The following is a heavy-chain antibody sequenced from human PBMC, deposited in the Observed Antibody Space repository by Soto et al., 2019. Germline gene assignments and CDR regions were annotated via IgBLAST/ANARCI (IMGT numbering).Heavy chain of an antibody. CDR1: GFTFSDYY. CDR3: ARSPEADCSSTSCPKAVLGYYYYYMDV. D-gene: IGHD2-2*01. Sequence: TGGSLRLSCAASGFTFSDYYMSWIRQAPGKGLEWVSYISSSGITTYYADSVKGRFTISRDNAKNSLYLQMNSLRSEDTAVYYCARSPEADCSSTSCPKAVLGYYYYYMDVWGKGTTVTVSS. CDR2: ISSSGITT. J-gene: IGHJ6*03. V-gene: IGHV3-11*01.